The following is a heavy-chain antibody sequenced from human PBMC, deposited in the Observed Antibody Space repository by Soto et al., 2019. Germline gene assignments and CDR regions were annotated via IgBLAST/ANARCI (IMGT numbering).Heavy chain of an antibody. V-gene: IGHV1-18*01. Sequence: ASLQVSCKASGYTFTSYGISWVRQAPGQGLEWMGWISAYNGNTNYAQKLQGRVTMTTDTSTSTAYMELRSLRSDDTAVYYCARDRSSTWIQPNYYYGMDVWGQGTTVTV. CDR3: ARDRSSTWIQPNYYYGMDV. D-gene: IGHD5-18*01. J-gene: IGHJ6*02. CDR1: GYTFTSYG. CDR2: ISAYNGNT.